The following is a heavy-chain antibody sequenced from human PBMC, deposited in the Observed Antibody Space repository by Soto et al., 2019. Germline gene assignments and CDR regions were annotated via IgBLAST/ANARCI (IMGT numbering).Heavy chain of an antibody. CDR3: AHGYVQLLATFHYFDS. V-gene: IGHV2-5*02. CDR1: GFSITGNGEG. CDR2: VYWADDK. D-gene: IGHD2-2*01. J-gene: IGHJ4*02. Sequence: SGPTLVNPTQTLTLTCTFSGFSITGNGEGVGWIRQPPGKALEWLALVYWADDKRYSPSLRNRLTITLDNSKDQVILTMTDMGPADTATYYCAHGYVQLLATFHYFDSWGQGTQVTVSS.